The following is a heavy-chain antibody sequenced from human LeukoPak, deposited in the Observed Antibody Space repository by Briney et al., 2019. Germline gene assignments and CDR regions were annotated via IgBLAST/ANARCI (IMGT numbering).Heavy chain of an antibody. CDR2: IYSGGST. V-gene: IGHV3-66*01. CDR1: GFTASSNY. J-gene: IGHJ4*02. CDR3: ASGGLGDSSGYGY. Sequence: GGSLRLSCAASGFTASSNYMSWVRQAPGKGLEWVSVIYSGGSTYYADSVKGRFTISRDNSKSTLYLQMNSLRAEDTAVYYCASGGLGDSSGYGYWGQGTLVTVSS. D-gene: IGHD3-22*01.